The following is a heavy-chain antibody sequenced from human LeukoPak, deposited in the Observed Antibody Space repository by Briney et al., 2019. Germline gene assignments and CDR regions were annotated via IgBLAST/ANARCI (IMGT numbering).Heavy chain of an antibody. CDR3: ATRPATETYFGVFDY. V-gene: IGHV3-23*01. Sequence: GGSLRLSCAASGIIFSNHAMTWVRQAPGKGLEWVSGITGSGANTYYAESVKGRFTISRDNSRNTLYLQMNSLRAEDAALYYCATRPATETYFGVFDYWGQGTLVTVSS. CDR2: ITGSGANT. CDR1: GIIFSNHA. D-gene: IGHD1-1*01. J-gene: IGHJ4*02.